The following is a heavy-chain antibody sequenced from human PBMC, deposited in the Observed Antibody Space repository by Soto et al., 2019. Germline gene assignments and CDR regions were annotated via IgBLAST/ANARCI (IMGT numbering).Heavy chain of an antibody. J-gene: IGHJ4*02. CDR3: ATVVAVAGVKGEFDY. D-gene: IGHD6-19*01. CDR2: FDPEDGET. Sequence: GASVNVSCKVSGYTLTELSMHWVRQAPGKGLEWMGGFDPEDGETIYAQKFQGRVTMTEDTSTDTAYMELSSLRSEDTAVYYCATVVAVAGVKGEFDYWGQGTLVTVSS. CDR1: GYTLTELS. V-gene: IGHV1-24*01.